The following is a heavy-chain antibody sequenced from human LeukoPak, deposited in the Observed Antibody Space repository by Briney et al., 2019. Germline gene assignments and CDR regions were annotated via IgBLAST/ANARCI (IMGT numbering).Heavy chain of an antibody. D-gene: IGHD2-2*02. Sequence: ASVKVSCKASGYTFTSYDINWVRQATGQGLEWMGWMNPNSGNTGYAQKFQGRVTMTRNTSISTAYMELSSLRSEDTAVYYCARFMDGYCSSTSCYTWFDPWGQGTLVTVSS. CDR2: MNPNSGNT. J-gene: IGHJ5*02. CDR3: ARFMDGYCSSTSCYTWFDP. CDR1: GYTFTSYD. V-gene: IGHV1-8*01.